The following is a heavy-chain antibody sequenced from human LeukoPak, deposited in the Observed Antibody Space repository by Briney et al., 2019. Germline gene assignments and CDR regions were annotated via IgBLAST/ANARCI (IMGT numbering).Heavy chain of an antibody. V-gene: IGHV3-23*01. CDR2: VSDSGGSR. D-gene: IGHD3-10*01. CDR3: AKSANSGSYYRGYFDY. Sequence: PGGSLRLACAASGFTFSSYAMSWVSQAQGKGLEWVSSVSDSGGSRYYADSVKGRVTISRDKSQNTLYLQMNSLTSEDTAVYYCAKSANSGSYYRGYFDYWGQGTLVTVSS. J-gene: IGHJ4*02. CDR1: GFTFSSYA.